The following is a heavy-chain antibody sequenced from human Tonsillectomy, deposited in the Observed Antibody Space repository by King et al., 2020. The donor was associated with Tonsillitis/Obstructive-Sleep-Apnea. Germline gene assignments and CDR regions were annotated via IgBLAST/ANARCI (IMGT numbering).Heavy chain of an antibody. CDR3: ARHRGGSSWLFDY. Sequence: QLQGSGPGLVKPSETLSLTCTVSGGSISSYYWSWIRQPPGKGLEWIGYIYYSGSTNYNPSLKSRVSISVDTSKNQFSLKLSSVTAADTAVYFCARHRGGSSWLFDYWGQGTLVTVSS. V-gene: IGHV4-59*08. CDR1: GGSISSYY. D-gene: IGHD6-13*01. J-gene: IGHJ4*02. CDR2: IYYSGST.